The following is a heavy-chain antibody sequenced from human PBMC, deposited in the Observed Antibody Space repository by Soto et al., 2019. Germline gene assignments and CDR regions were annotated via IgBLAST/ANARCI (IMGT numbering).Heavy chain of an antibody. CDR1: GFTFSSYS. CDR2: ISSSSSYI. J-gene: IGHJ4*02. CDR3: ARDDGSGSYFNYFDY. V-gene: IGHV3-21*01. D-gene: IGHD1-26*01. Sequence: GGSLRLSCAASGFTFSSYSMNWVRQAPGKGLEWVSSISSSSSYIYYADSVKGRFTISRDNAKNSLYLQMNSLRAEDTAVYYCARDDGSGSYFNYFDYWGQGTLVTVSS.